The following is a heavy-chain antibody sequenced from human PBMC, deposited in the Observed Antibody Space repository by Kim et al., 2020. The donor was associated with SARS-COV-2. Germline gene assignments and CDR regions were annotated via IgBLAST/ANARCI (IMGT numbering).Heavy chain of an antibody. Sequence: TYIYYSDSERGRFTISRDNARNSLSLQMNSLRADDTGIYYCARAVPGFDSWGQGTLVTVSS. CDR3: ARAVPGFDS. D-gene: IGHD3-10*01. J-gene: IGHJ4*02. V-gene: IGHV3-21*01. CDR2: TYI.